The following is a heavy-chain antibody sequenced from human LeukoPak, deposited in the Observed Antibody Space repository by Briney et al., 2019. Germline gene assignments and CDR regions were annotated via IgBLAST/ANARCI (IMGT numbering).Heavy chain of an antibody. J-gene: IGHJ4*02. V-gene: IGHV3-49*03. CDR1: GFTFGDYA. CDR3: TRDSLRRFGELEVDY. CDR2: IRSKAYGGTT. Sequence: PGRSLRLSCTASGFTFGDYAMSWFRQAPGKGLEWVGFIRSKAYGGTTEYAASVKGRFTISRDDSKSIAYLQMNSLKTEDTAVYYCTRDSLRRFGELEVDYWGQGTLVTVSS. D-gene: IGHD3-10*01.